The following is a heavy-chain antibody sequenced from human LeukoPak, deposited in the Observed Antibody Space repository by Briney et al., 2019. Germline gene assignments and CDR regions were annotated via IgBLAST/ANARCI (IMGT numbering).Heavy chain of an antibody. CDR3: ARDRTADGMDV. Sequence: SETLSLTCTVSGGSISSGDYYWSWIRQPPGKGLEWIGYIYCSGSTYYNPSLKSRVTISVDTSKNQFSLKLGSVTAADTAVYYCARDRTADGMDVWGQGTTVTVSS. D-gene: IGHD4-17*01. V-gene: IGHV4-30-4*01. CDR2: IYCSGST. J-gene: IGHJ6*02. CDR1: GGSISSGDYY.